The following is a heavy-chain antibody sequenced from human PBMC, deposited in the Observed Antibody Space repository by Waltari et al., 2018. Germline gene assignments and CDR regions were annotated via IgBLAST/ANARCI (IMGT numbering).Heavy chain of an antibody. CDR3: ARDLSTKYSVDY. Sequence: QVQLVESGGGVVEPGRSLSLSCAASGFTFSRYSMHWVRQAPGKGLEWVAFISYDGSNKYYADSVRGRFTISRDNSKNTLFLQMNSLRAEDTALYYCARDLSTKYSVDYWGQGTLVTVSS. CDR1: GFTFSRYS. D-gene: IGHD1-1*01. J-gene: IGHJ4*02. CDR2: ISYDGSNK. V-gene: IGHV3-30-3*01.